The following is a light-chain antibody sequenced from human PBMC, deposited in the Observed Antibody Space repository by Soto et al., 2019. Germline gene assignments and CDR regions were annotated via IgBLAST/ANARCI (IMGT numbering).Light chain of an antibody. V-gene: IGLV1-40*01. CDR1: SSNIGAGYD. CDR3: QSYDSSRSGYV. CDR2: GNS. J-gene: IGLJ1*01. Sequence: QLVLTQPPSVSGAPGQRVTISCTGSSSNIGAGYDVHWYQQVPGTAPKLLIYGNSNRPSGVPDRFSGSKSGTSASLAITGLQAEDEADYYCQSYDSSRSGYVFGTGTKVTVL.